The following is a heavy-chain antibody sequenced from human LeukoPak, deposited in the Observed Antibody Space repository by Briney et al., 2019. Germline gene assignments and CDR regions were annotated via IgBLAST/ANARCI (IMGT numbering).Heavy chain of an antibody. CDR3: ARAQKGYFDY. CDR2: INSDGSST. Sequence: GGSLRLSCAASGFTFSSYWMHWVRHARGKGGVGVSRINSDGSSTKYADCVKGRFTISRDKGKDTLYVQMNSRRAEDTAVYYCARAQKGYFDYWGQGTLVTVSS. CDR1: GFTFSSYW. J-gene: IGHJ4*02. V-gene: IGHV3-74*01.